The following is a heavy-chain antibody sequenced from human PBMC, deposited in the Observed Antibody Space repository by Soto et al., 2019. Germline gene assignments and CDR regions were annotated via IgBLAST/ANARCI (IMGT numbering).Heavy chain of an antibody. CDR3: ASVNRNWNHEYFDY. J-gene: IGHJ4*02. V-gene: IGHV6-1*01. CDR1: GDSVSSNSAA. D-gene: IGHD1-1*01. Sequence: PSQPLSLTCVISGDSVSSNSAAWNWIRQSPSRGLEWLGRTYYRSKWYNDYAVSVKSRITINPDTSKNQFSLQLNSVTPEDTAVYYCASVNRNWNHEYFDYWGLGTLVTVSS. CDR2: TYYRSKWYN.